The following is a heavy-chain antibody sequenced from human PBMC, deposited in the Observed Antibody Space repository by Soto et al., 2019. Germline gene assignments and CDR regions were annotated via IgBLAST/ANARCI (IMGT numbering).Heavy chain of an antibody. Sequence: QVQLQESGPGRVKPSETLSLTCSVSGDSVRSGRFYWSWIRQPPGRGLEWIGYIYYTGRTSYNPSLQNRVTISIDTSKNQFSLNLTSVTAADTAVYYCARDSTAFLFDYWGQGALVTVSS. J-gene: IGHJ4*02. CDR2: IYYTGRT. V-gene: IGHV4-61*01. CDR3: ARDSTAFLFDY. D-gene: IGHD2-2*01. CDR1: GDSVRSGRFY.